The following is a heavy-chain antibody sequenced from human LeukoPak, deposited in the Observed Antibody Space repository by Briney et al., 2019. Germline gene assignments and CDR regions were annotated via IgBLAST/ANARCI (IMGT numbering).Heavy chain of an antibody. D-gene: IGHD6-13*01. CDR2: INHSGST. J-gene: IGHJ5*02. CDR1: GGSFSGYY. Sequence: SETLSLTCAVYGGSFSGYYWSWIRQPPGKGLEWIGEINHSGSTNYNPSLKSRVTISVDTSKNQFSLKLSSVTAADTAVYYCAVRGIAAAGLFDPWGQGTLVTVSS. V-gene: IGHV4-34*01. CDR3: AVRGIAAAGLFDP.